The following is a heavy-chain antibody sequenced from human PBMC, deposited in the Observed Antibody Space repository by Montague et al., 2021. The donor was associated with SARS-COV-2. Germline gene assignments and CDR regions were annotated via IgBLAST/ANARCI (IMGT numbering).Heavy chain of an antibody. V-gene: IGHV4-39*07. CDR3: ARDKAEYIVVVPAVPLAYGMDV. Sequence: SETLSLTCTVSGGSISSSSYYWGWIRQPPGKGLEWIGSIYYSGSTYYNPSLKSRVTISVDTSKNQFSLKLSSVTAADTAVYYCARDKAEYIVVVPAVPLAYGMDVWGQGTTVTLS. CDR1: GGSISSSSYY. D-gene: IGHD2-2*01. CDR2: IYYSGST. J-gene: IGHJ6*02.